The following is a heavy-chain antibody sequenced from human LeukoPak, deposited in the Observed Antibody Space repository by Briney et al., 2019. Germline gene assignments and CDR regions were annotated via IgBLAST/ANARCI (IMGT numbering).Heavy chain of an antibody. J-gene: IGHJ4*02. V-gene: IGHV3-7*01. CDR2: MKGDGSEI. Sequence: GGSLRLSCAASGFVFSTYWMMWARQAPGKGLEWVANMKGDGSEIHYVDSVKGRFTISRDNAKNTLSLQMDSLRAEDTAVYYCVRAHIGDYGSFDYWGQGTLVTVSS. D-gene: IGHD4-17*01. CDR1: GFVFSTYW. CDR3: VRAHIGDYGSFDY.